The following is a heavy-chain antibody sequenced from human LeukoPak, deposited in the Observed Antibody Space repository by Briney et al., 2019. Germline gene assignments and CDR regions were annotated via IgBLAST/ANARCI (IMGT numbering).Heavy chain of an antibody. CDR2: ISWNSGYI. CDR1: GFTFDDYA. Sequence: PGGSLRLSCAASGFTFDDYAMHWVRLAPGEGLEWVSGISWNSGYIGYADFVKGRFTISRDNSKNSLYLQMDSLRPEDTALYYCVTAGGTGDKYYFMDVWGKGTTVTVSS. J-gene: IGHJ6*03. D-gene: IGHD6-13*01. V-gene: IGHV3-9*01. CDR3: VTAGGTGDKYYFMDV.